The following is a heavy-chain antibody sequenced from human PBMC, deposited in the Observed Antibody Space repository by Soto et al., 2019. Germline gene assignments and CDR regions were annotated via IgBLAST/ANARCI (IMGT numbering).Heavy chain of an antibody. D-gene: IGHD3-3*01. CDR2: IIPIFGTA. CDR1: GGTFSSYA. V-gene: IGHV1-69*13. J-gene: IGHJ6*02. CDR3: ARGAGVTIFGVAHYYYYGMDV. Sequence: SVKVSCKASGGTFSSYAISWVRQAPGQGLEWMGGIIPIFGTANYAQKFQGRVTITADESTSTAYMELSSLRSEDTAVYYCARGAGVTIFGVAHYYYYGMDVWGQGTTVTVSS.